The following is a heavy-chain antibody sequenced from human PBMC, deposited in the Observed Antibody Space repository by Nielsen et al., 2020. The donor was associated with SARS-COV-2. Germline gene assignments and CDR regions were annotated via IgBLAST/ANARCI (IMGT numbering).Heavy chain of an antibody. Sequence: SETLSLTCTVSGGSISSGGYYWSWIRQHPGKGLEWIGYIYYSGSTNYNPSLKSRVTISVDTSKNQFSLKLSSVTAADTAVYYCARGGFYYDSSGYYFDYWGQGTLVTVSS. V-gene: IGHV4-61*08. CDR2: IYYSGST. J-gene: IGHJ4*02. CDR3: ARGGFYYDSSGYYFDY. CDR1: GGSISSGGYY. D-gene: IGHD3-22*01.